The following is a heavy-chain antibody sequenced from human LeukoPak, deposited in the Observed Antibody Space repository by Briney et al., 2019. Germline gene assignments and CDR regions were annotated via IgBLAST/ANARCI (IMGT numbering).Heavy chain of an antibody. CDR3: AKMKYSGSSWYFQH. CDR1: GGSISNYY. J-gene: IGHJ1*01. Sequence: SETLSLTCTVSGGSISNYYWSWTRQPPGKGLEWIGYIYYSGSTNYNPSLKSRVTISVDTSKNQFSLKLSSVTAADTAVYYCAKMKYSGSSWYFQHWGQGTLVTVSS. V-gene: IGHV4-59*01. D-gene: IGHD6-6*01. CDR2: IYYSGST.